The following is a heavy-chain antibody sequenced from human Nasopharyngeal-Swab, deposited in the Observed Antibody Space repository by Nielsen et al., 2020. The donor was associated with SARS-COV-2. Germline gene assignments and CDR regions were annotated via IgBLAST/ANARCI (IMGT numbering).Heavy chain of an antibody. CDR2: IWYDGSNK. D-gene: IGHD2-15*01. J-gene: IGHJ3*02. V-gene: IGHV3-33*01. Sequence: MRQPPGKGLEWVAVIWYDGSNKYYADSVKGRFTISRDNSKNTLYLQMNSLRAEDTAVYYCTRVQNYCSGGSCSTLDAFDIWGQGTMVTVSS. CDR3: TRVQNYCSGGSCSTLDAFDI.